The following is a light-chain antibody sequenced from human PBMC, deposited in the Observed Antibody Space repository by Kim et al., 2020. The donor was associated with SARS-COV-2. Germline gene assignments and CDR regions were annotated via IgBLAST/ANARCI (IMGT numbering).Light chain of an antibody. Sequence: TATLPCSGTNDRVGRQGAAWLQQHQGHPPKVLSDRNNNRRSGISERFSASRSGNTASLIITGLQSEDEADYYCSAWDISLNAVVFGGGTQLTVL. CDR3: SAWDISLNAVV. V-gene: IGLV10-54*01. CDR1: NDRVGRQG. J-gene: IGLJ3*02. CDR2: RNN.